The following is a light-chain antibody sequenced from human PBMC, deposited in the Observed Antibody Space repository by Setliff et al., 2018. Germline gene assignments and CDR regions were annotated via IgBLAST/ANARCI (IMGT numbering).Light chain of an antibody. CDR3: CSYTAKNTLI. CDR1: SSDIGAYTY. J-gene: IGLJ2*01. CDR2: NVS. Sequence: QSALTQPASMSGSPGQSITISCTGTSSDIGAYTYVSWYQQHPGKAPKLLISNVSNRPSGVSTRFSGSKAGSGATLTTSGLQSEDEADYFCCSYTAKNTLIFGGGTKGTVL. V-gene: IGLV2-14*03.